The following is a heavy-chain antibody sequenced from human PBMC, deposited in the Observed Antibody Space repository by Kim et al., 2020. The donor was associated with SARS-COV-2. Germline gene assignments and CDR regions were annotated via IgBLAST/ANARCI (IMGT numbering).Heavy chain of an antibody. J-gene: IGHJ6*02. D-gene: IGHD4-17*01. CDR3: ARDSLDYGVYYYGMDV. Sequence: GGSLRLSCAASGFTVSSNYMSWVRQAPGKGLEWVSVIYSGGSTYYADSVKGRFTISRDNSKNTLYLQMNSLRAEDTAVYYCARDSLDYGVYYYGMDVWGQGTTVTVSS. CDR2: IYSGGST. CDR1: GFTVSSNY. V-gene: IGHV3-53*01.